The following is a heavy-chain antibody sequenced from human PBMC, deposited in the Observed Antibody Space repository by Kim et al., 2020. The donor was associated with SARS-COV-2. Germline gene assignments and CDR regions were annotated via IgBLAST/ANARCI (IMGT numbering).Heavy chain of an antibody. CDR2: MNEDGHTT. J-gene: IGHJ5*01. D-gene: IGHD3-3*01. V-gene: IGHV3-74*01. Sequence: GGSLRLSCAASAFRVSDYWMHWVRQAPGKGLEWVSRMNEDGHTTDYADSVKCRFTISKDSAKNMLFLHMNSLTVEDTAVYFCSRDTFCPEDSWGQGTLVTVSS. CDR3: SRDTFCPEDS. CDR1: AFRVSDYW.